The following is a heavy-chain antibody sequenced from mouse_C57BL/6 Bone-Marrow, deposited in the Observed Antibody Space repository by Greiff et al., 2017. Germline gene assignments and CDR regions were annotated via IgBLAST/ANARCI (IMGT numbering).Heavy chain of an antibody. J-gene: IGHJ2*01. CDR2: IDPSDSYT. D-gene: IGHD1-1*01. CDR1: GYTFTSYW. Sequence: VQLKQPGAELVKPGASVKLSCKASGYTFTSYWMQWVKQRPGQGLEWIGEIDPSDSYTNYNQKFKGKATLTVDTSSSTAYMQLSSLTSEDSAVYYCARGTTVVAPYYFDYWGQGTTLTVSS. CDR3: ARGTTVVAPYYFDY. V-gene: IGHV1-50*01.